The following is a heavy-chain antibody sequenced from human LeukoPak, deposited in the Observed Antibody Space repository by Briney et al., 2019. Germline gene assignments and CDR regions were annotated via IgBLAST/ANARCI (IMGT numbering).Heavy chain of an antibody. J-gene: IGHJ6*03. V-gene: IGHV3-7*01. CDR2: INKLGTEK. CDR3: ARVWGPKRDMPAINYCFYYYMDV. Sequence: PGGSLTLSCPASRFTLSSYWMSWVRQPSGKGLEWVANINKLGTEKNHVDSVKGRFTIPTDNSNNPLFLQMNNLRAEDTAVYYAARVWGPKRDMPAINYCFYYYMDVWGKGTRVTVSS. D-gene: IGHD5-24*01. CDR1: RFTLSSYW.